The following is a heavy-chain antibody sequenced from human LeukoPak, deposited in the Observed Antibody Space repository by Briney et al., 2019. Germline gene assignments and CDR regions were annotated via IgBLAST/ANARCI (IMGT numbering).Heavy chain of an antibody. Sequence: ASVKVSCKASGGTFSSYAISWVRQAPGQGLEWMGGIIPIFGTANYAQKFQGRVTITADESTSTAYMELSSLRSEDTAVYYCARGAGARIVGATYHFDYWGQGTLVTVSS. D-gene: IGHD1-26*01. CDR3: ARGAGARIVGATYHFDY. V-gene: IGHV1-69*13. CDR1: GGTFSSYA. J-gene: IGHJ4*02. CDR2: IIPIFGTA.